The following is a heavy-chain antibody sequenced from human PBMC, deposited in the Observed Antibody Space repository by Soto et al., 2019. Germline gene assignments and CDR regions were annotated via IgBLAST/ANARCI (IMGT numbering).Heavy chain of an antibody. D-gene: IGHD1-7*01. CDR1: GYTLTELS. CDR3: ATVGGTTHYYYYGMDV. CDR2: FDPEDGET. J-gene: IGHJ6*02. Sequence: GASVKVSCKVSGYTLTELSMHWVRQAPGKGLEWMGGFDPEDGETIYAQKFQGRVTMTEDTSTDTAYMELSSLRSEDTAVYYCATVGGTTHYYYYGMDVWGQGNTVTVSS. V-gene: IGHV1-24*01.